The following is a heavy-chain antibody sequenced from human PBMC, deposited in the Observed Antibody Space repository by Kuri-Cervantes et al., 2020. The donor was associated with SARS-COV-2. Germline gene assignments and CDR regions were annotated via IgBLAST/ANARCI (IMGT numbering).Heavy chain of an antibody. CDR2: ISSSSSYI. Sequence: GESLKISCPAPGFTFSSYSMNWVRQAPGKGLEWVSSISSSSSYIYYADSVKGRFTISRDNAKNSLYLQMNSLRAEDTAVYYCARARFDAFDIWGQGTMVTVSS. CDR1: GFTFSSYS. D-gene: IGHD4-17*01. J-gene: IGHJ3*02. CDR3: ARARFDAFDI. V-gene: IGHV3-21*01.